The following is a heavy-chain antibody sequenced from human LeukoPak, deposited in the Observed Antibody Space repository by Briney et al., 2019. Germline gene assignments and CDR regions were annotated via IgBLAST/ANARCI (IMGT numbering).Heavy chain of an antibody. Sequence: ASVKVSCKTSGYTFTAYYMHWVRQAPGQGLEWMGWINPNSGGTIYAQKFQGRVTMTRDTSISTAYMELSRLRSDDTAVYYCAGGIGSYSSSYCDYWGQGTLVTVSS. CDR1: GYTFTAYY. D-gene: IGHD1-26*01. J-gene: IGHJ4*02. CDR3: AGGIGSYSSSYCDY. CDR2: INPNSGGT. V-gene: IGHV1-2*02.